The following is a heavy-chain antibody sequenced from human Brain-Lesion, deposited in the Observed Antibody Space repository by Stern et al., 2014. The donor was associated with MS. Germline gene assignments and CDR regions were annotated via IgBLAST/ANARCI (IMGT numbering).Heavy chain of an antibody. CDR3: ARALQPYYFGTNGA. CDR1: DGSISSGDYY. V-gene: IGHV4-30-4*01. Sequence: VQLVESGPGLVKPSQTLSLTCSVSDGSISSGDYYWSWIRQPPGKGLEWIGYIYYSGRTYYNPSLGDTNYIPSLESRVTISVDASKNQFSLKLTSVTAADTAVYYCARALQPYYFGTNGAWGQGTLVTVSS. CDR2: IYYSGRT. D-gene: IGHD3-10*01. J-gene: IGHJ5*02.